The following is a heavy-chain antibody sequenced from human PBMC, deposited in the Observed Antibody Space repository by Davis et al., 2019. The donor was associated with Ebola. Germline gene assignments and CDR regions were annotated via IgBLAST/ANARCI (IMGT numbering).Heavy chain of an antibody. CDR1: GFTFSNFH. CDR2: IDPDGTGT. V-gene: IGHV3-74*01. J-gene: IGHJ4*02. CDR3: ARADWPTEWKTDY. Sequence: GESLKISCAASGFTFSNFHIHWVRQTPGKGLVWVARIDPDGTGTNYADSVKGRFTISRDNAKNTLSLQMNSLRVEDTAVYYCARADWPTEWKTDYWGQGTLVTVSS. D-gene: IGHD3-9*01.